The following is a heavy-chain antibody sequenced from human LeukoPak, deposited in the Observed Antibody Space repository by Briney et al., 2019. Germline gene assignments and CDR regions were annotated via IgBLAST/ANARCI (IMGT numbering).Heavy chain of an antibody. CDR1: GYTFTSYY. CDR2: INARGGST. J-gene: IGHJ5*02. CDR3: ARGFVIAAGGETGGWFDP. Sequence: AASVKVSCKASGYTFTSYYMHWVRQAPGQGLEWMGIINARGGSTSYAQKFQGRVTMTRDTSTSTVYMELSSLRSEDTAVYYCARGFVIAAGGETGGWFDPWGQGTLVTVSS. V-gene: IGHV1-46*01. D-gene: IGHD6-13*01.